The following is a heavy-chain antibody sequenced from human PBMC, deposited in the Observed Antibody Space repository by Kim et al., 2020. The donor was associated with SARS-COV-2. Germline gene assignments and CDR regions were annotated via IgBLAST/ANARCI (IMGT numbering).Heavy chain of an antibody. D-gene: IGHD4-17*01. V-gene: IGHV3-23*01. CDR3: AKGPTVTTYPFDF. Sequence: YADSVNGRFTVSRDNSNDTLHLQMSRLRPEDTAVYYCAKGPTVTTYPFDFWGQGTLVTVSS. J-gene: IGHJ4*02.